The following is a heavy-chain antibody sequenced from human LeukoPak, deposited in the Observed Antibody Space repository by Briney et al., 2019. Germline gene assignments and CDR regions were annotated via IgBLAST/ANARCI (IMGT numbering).Heavy chain of an antibody. V-gene: IGHV5-51*01. J-gene: IGHJ3*01. D-gene: IGHD3-22*01. Sequence: GESLKISCKGSGYKFSTYWIAWVRQMPGKGLEWMGIIYPGDSDTRYSPSFQGQVTISADKSVNSAYLQWSSLKASDTAMYYCARPNITSYYDSRGYDAFDAWGQGTMVTVSS. CDR2: IYPGDSDT. CDR1: GYKFSTYW. CDR3: ARPNITSYYDSRGYDAFDA.